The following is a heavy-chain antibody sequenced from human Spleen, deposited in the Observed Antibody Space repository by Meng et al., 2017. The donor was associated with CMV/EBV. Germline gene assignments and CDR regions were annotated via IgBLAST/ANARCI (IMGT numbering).Heavy chain of an antibody. J-gene: IGHJ4*02. V-gene: IGHV1-2*02. CDR1: GYAFTGYY. CDR3: AREAHCGSSSCAVDY. D-gene: IGHD2-2*01. Sequence: ASVKVSCKASGYAFTGYYLHWVRQAPGQGLEWMGWINPNSGGTNYAQKFQGRVTMTRDTSISTAYMELSRLRSDDTAVYYCAREAHCGSSSCAVDYWGQGTLVTVSS. CDR2: INPNSGGT.